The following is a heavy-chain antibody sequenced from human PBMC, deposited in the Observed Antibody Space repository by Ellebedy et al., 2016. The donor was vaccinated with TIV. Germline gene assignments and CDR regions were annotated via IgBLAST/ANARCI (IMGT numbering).Heavy chain of an antibody. D-gene: IGHD6-19*01. J-gene: IGHJ4*02. CDR3: GRSSGWYQHFDY. V-gene: IGHV1-69*04. CDR2: IIPLLGIA. Sequence: AASVQVSCKASGGTFLSYAIRRVRQAPGQGLEWMGRIIPLLGIANYAQKFQGRVTITADKSTSTADMELSSLRSEDTAEYSCGRSSGWYQHFDYWGQGTLVTVSS. CDR1: GGTFLSYA.